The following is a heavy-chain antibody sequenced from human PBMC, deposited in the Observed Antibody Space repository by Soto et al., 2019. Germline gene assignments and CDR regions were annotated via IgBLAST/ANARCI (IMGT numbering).Heavy chain of an antibody. Sequence: QLQLQESGSGLVKPSQTLSLTCAVSGGSISSGGYSWSWILQPLGKGLEWIEYIYLSGITYYNPSLKSRVTISVDRSKNQYSLKLSFVTAADTAVYDGARTYGHYVADYWGQGTLGGVSS. V-gene: IGHV4-30-2*01. J-gene: IGHJ4*02. CDR2: IYLSGIT. D-gene: IGHD4-17*01. CDR3: ARTYGHYVADY. CDR1: GGSISSGGYS.